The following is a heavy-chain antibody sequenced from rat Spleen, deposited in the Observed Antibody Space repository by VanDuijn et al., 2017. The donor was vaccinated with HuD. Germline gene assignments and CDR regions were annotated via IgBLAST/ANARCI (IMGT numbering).Heavy chain of an antibody. CDR2: ISYDGSNT. D-gene: IGHD1-9*01. J-gene: IGHJ2*01. CDR1: GFTFSDYN. V-gene: IGHV5-7*01. CDR3: ARRHYGYTDYFDY. Sequence: EVQMVESGGGLVQPGRSLKLSCAASGFTFSDYNMAWVRQAPKKGLEWVATISYDGSNTYYRDSVKGRFTISRDDAKSTLSLQMDSLRSEDTATYYCARRHYGYTDYFDYWGQGVMVTVSS.